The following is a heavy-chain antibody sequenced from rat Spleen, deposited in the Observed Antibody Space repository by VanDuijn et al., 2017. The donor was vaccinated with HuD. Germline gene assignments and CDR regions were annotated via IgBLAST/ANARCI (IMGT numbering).Heavy chain of an antibody. D-gene: IGHD1-4*01. CDR2: MWSGGST. V-gene: IGHV2S63*01. CDR1: GFSLTDYS. CDR3: TGPTHYYVMDA. Sequence: VQLKESGPGLVQPSQTLSLTCTVSGFSLTDYSVHWVRQPPGKGLAWMGVMWSGGSTAYNSALKSRLSISRDTSKSQVFLKMNSLQTEDTAIYYCTGPTHYYVMDAWGQGASVTVSS. J-gene: IGHJ4*01.